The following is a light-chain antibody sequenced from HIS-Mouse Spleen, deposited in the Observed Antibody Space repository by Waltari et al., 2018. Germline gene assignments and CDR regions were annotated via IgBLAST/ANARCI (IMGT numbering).Light chain of an antibody. CDR3: NSRDSSGNRV. V-gene: IGLV3-10*01. Sequence: SYELTQPPSVSVSPGQTARITCSGDALPKKYAYWYQQKSGQAPVLVIYEDSKRPSGIPDRFSGSSSGNTASLTITGAQAEDEADYYCNSRDSSGNRVFGGGTKLTVL. CDR1: ALPKKY. CDR2: EDS. J-gene: IGLJ2*01.